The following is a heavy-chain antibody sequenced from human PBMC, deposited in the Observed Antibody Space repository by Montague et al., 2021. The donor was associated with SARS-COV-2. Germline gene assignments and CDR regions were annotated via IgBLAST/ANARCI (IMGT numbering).Heavy chain of an antibody. D-gene: IGHD2-2*01. CDR1: GGSFSGYY. V-gene: IGHV4-34*01. CDR2: INHSGST. Sequence: SETLSLTCAVYGGSFSGYYWSWICQRPGKGLEWIGEINHSGSTNYYQNLKSRVTITVDTYKSQISLKLSSVTAADTAVYYCARASQDVVVPALGIGAYYYYYYMDVWGKGTTVTVSS. J-gene: IGHJ6*03. CDR3: ARASQDVVVPALGIGAYYYYYYMDV.